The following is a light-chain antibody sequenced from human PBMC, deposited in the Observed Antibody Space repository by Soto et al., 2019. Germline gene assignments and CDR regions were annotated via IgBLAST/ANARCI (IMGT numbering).Light chain of an antibody. J-gene: IGKJ4*01. CDR1: QSVSSY. CDR2: DVS. Sequence: EIVLTQSPATLSLSPGERATLSCRASQSVSSYLGWYQQKPGQAPRLLIYDVSKSATGIPARFSGSGPRTDFTHTIRSLKPEDFAVYYCQKRVNGPTLGGGPKVETK. V-gene: IGKV3D-11*02. CDR3: QKRVNGPT.